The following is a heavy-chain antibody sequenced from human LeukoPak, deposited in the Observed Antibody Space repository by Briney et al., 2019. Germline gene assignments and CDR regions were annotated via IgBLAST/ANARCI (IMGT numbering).Heavy chain of an antibody. J-gene: IGHJ6*03. CDR1: GGSISSSSYY. Sequence: SETLSLTCTVSGGSISSSSYYWGWIRQPPGKGLEWIGSIYYSGSTYYNPSLKSRDTISVDTSKNQFSLKLSSVTAADTAVYYCARTIMITFGGVIAYYMDVWGKGTTATVSS. V-gene: IGHV4-39*01. CDR2: IYYSGST. D-gene: IGHD3-16*02. CDR3: ARTIMITFGGVIAYYMDV.